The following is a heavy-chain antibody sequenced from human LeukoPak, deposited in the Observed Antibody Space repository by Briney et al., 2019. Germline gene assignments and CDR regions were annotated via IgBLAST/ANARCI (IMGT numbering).Heavy chain of an antibody. Sequence: GGSLRLSCTASGFTITSYVTSWVRQAPGKGLEWISSLRGGDDSTNYADSVKGRFAISTDNSKNTLYLQMNSLRAEDTAVYYCAKDEYSSGWYPYYYYYYGMDVWGQGTTVTVSS. CDR3: AKDEYSSGWYPYYYYYYGMDV. D-gene: IGHD6-19*01. J-gene: IGHJ6*02. V-gene: IGHV3-23*01. CDR2: LRGGDDST. CDR1: GFTITSYV.